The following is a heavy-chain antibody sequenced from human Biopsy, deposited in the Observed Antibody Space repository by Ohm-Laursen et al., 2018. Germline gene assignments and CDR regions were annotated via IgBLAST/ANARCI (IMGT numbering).Heavy chain of an antibody. Sequence: LSLTCSVSGGPICSDYWSWMRQTSGKGLEGIGYIYYSGSTNYNPYLKSRVTISVDTSKNQFSLRLNSVTVADTAVYYCARATNSTGWPYYYFYGMDVWGQGTTVTVSS. V-gene: IGHV4-59*01. J-gene: IGHJ6*02. CDR2: IYYSGST. CDR3: ARATNSTGWPYYYFYGMDV. D-gene: IGHD2/OR15-2a*01. CDR1: GGPICSDY.